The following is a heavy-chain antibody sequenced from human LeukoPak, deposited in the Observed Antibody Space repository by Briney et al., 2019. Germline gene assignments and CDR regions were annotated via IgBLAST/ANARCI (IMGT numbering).Heavy chain of an antibody. V-gene: IGHV3-23*01. CDR3: AKDYYGSGSTFDY. CDR2: ISGGFDNT. CDR1: GFTFSTYA. D-gene: IGHD3-10*01. J-gene: IGHJ4*02. Sequence: GGSLRLSCAASGFTFSTYAMSWVRQAPGKGLEWVSTISGGFDNTYYADSVRGRFTISRDNSKNTLYLQMNSLRAEDTAVYYCAKDYYGSGSTFDYWGQGTLVTVSS.